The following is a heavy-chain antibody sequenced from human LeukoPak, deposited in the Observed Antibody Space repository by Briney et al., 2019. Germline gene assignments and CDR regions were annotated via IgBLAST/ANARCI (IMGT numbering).Heavy chain of an antibody. D-gene: IGHD6-6*01. CDR2: ISNSNTYT. V-gene: IGHV3-11*05. J-gene: IGHJ4*02. CDR1: GFTFSHHD. Sequence: GGSLRLSCAASGFTFSHHDMAWIRQVPGKGLEWISYISNSNTYTKYAGSVKGRFTISRDNSKNTLYLQMNSLRAEETAVYYCAKDQYSRDRATLFDYWGQGTLVTVSS. CDR3: AKDQYSRDRATLFDY.